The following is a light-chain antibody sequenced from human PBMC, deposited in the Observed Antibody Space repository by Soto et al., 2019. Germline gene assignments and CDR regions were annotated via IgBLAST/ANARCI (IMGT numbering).Light chain of an antibody. CDR1: QSVTNK. Sequence: EIVMTQYPGTLSVSPGERATLSCRASQSVTNKLAWYQQKPGQAPRLLIYDSSTRAPGIPARFSGSGSGTEFTLTISSLQSEDFAVYYCQQYKLWPITFGQGTRLDVK. CDR2: DSS. CDR3: QQYKLWPIT. V-gene: IGKV3-15*01. J-gene: IGKJ5*01.